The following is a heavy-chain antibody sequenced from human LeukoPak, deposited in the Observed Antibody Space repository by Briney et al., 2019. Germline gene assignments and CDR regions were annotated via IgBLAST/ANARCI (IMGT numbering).Heavy chain of an antibody. Sequence: GGSLRLSCSASGFTFSSYAMHWVRQAPGKGLEYVSVISSNGVSTYYADSVKGRFTISRDNSKNTLYLQMNSLRVEDTAVYYCAKFDGGGGSPDVWGQGTTVTVSS. CDR1: GFTFSSYA. CDR3: AKFDGGGGSPDV. D-gene: IGHD2-15*01. J-gene: IGHJ6*02. CDR2: ISSNGVST. V-gene: IGHV3-64*04.